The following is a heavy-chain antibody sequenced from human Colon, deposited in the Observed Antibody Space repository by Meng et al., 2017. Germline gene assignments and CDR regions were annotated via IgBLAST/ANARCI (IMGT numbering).Heavy chain of an antibody. Sequence: QLQLVQAGTGGKWPGASVKVSCKASGYSFTDCYIHWVRQAPGQGLEWMGWIVPNSGDTKYAQKFQGRVTMTRDTSISTTYMELISLTSDDTAVYYCARSTPSLDYWGQGTLVTVSS. CDR2: IVPNSGDT. V-gene: IGHV1-2*02. D-gene: IGHD2-15*01. CDR1: GYSFTDCY. J-gene: IGHJ4*02. CDR3: ARSTPSLDY.